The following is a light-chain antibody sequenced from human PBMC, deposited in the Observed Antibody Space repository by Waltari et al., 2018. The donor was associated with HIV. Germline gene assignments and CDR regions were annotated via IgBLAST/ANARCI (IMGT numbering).Light chain of an antibody. CDR1: SVGSKR. J-gene: IGLJ2*01. V-gene: IGLV3-21*02. CDR2: EDS. CDR3: QVCVDNSVI. Sequence: SYVLTQPPSVSVAPGQTARLTCGGNSVGSKRVHWYQQKSGQAPVLVVYEDSDRPSGIPDRFPVTNSGNTATLTIGRVEDGDEADYYCQVCVDNSVIFAGGTRLTVL.